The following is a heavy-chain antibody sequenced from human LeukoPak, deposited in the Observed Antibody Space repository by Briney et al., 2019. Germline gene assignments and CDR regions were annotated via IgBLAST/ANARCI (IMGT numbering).Heavy chain of an antibody. D-gene: IGHD1-7*01. J-gene: IGHJ5*02. Sequence: ASETLSLTCTVSGGSISSYYWSWIRQPPGKGLEWIGYIYYSGGTNYNPSLKSRVTISVDTSKNQFSLKLSSVTAADTAVYYCARHYNWNFRFDPWGQGTLVTVSS. CDR3: ARHYNWNFRFDP. CDR1: GGSISSYY. CDR2: IYYSGGT. V-gene: IGHV4-59*08.